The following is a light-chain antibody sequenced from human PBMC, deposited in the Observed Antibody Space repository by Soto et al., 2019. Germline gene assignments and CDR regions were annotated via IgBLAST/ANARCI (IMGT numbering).Light chain of an antibody. CDR2: DAS. V-gene: IGKV1-5*01. Sequence: DIQMTQSPSTLSASVGDRVTITCRASQSISSWLAWYQQKPGKAPKLLIYDASSLESGVPSRFSGSGSGTEFTLPSSSLQPDDFATYNCQQYNSYSPWTFGQGTKVEIK. CDR3: QQYNSYSPWT. J-gene: IGKJ1*01. CDR1: QSISSW.